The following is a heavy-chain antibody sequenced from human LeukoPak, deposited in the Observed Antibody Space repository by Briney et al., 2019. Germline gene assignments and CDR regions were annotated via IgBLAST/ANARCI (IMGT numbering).Heavy chain of an antibody. CDR3: ARDGLAAATLHWCFDL. J-gene: IGHJ2*01. CDR2: ISGSGGNT. CDR1: GFTFNNYA. D-gene: IGHD2-15*01. Sequence: PGGSLRLSCAASGFTFNNYAMNWVRQAPGKGLEWVSSISGSGGNTYYADSVKGRFTISRDNARNSLYLQMNSLRAEDTAVYYCARDGLAAATLHWCFDLWGRGTLVTVSS. V-gene: IGHV3-23*01.